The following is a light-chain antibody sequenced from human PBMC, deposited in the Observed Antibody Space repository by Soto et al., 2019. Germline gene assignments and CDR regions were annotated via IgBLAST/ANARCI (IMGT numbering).Light chain of an antibody. Sequence: EIVLTQSPATLSLSPGERATLSCRASQSVSSSLAWYQQKPGQAPRLLIYDASNRATGIPARFSGSGSGTDFTLTISRLEPEDFAVYYCQQRSTWPITFGQGTRLEIK. V-gene: IGKV3-11*01. CDR3: QQRSTWPIT. CDR1: QSVSSS. J-gene: IGKJ5*01. CDR2: DAS.